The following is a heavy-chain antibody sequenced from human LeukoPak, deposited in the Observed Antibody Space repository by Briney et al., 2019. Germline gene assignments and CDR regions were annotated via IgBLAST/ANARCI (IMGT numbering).Heavy chain of an antibody. Sequence: GGSLRLSCAASGFTFSSYSMNWVRQAPGKGLEWVSHISRGSTTIFYADSVKGRFTISRDDAKNSLFLQMNSLSDEDTAVYYCSRAGFGESSKPWGQGTLVTVSS. CDR3: SRAGFGESSKP. CDR1: GFTFSSYS. V-gene: IGHV3-48*02. CDR2: ISRGSTTI. D-gene: IGHD3-10*01. J-gene: IGHJ5*02.